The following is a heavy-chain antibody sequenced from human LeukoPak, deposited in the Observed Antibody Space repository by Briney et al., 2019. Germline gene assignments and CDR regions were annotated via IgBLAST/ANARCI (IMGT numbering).Heavy chain of an antibody. Sequence: SETLSLTCTVSGGSISSSSYYWGWIRQPPGKGLEWIGSIYYSGSTYYNPSLKSRVTISVDTSKNQFSLKLSSVTAADTAVYYCGGYSSSWKGVDYWGQGTLVTVSS. J-gene: IGHJ4*02. CDR1: GGSISSSSYY. CDR3: GGYSSSWKGVDY. CDR2: IYYSGST. D-gene: IGHD6-13*01. V-gene: IGHV4-39*07.